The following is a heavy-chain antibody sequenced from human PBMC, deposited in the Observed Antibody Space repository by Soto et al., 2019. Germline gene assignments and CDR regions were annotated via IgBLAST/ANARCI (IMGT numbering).Heavy chain of an antibody. J-gene: IGHJ6*03. CDR2: IYYSGST. CDR1: GGSISSSSYY. Sequence: SETLSLTCTVSGGSISSSSYYWGWIRQPPGKGLEWIGSIYYSGSTYYNPSLKSRVTISVDTSKNQFSLKLSSVTAADTAVYYCARTLVALRSLRGYMDVWCKGPSVT. CDR3: ARTLVALRSLRGYMDV. V-gene: IGHV4-39*01. D-gene: IGHD3-3*01.